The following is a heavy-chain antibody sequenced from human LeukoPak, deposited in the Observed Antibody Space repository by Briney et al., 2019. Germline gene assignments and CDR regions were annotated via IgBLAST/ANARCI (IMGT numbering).Heavy chain of an antibody. CDR2: IYYSGST. J-gene: IGHJ5*02. V-gene: IGHV4-39*07. CDR1: GGSISSSSYY. CDR3: ARVPENYGDYAKYNWFDP. Sequence: SETLSLTCTVSGGSISSSSYYWGWIRQPPGKGLEGIGSIYYSGSTYYNPSLKSRVTISVDTSKNQFSLKLSSVTAADTAVYYCARVPENYGDYAKYNWFDPWGQGTLVTVSS. D-gene: IGHD4-17*01.